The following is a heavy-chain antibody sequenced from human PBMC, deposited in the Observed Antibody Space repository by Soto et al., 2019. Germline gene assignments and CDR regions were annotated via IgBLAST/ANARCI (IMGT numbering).Heavy chain of an antibody. V-gene: IGHV2-5*02. CDR3: APRGIRAVFGLVTTNAIYFYF. Sequence: QITLNESGPTQVKPRQTLTLTCTFSGFSLTTSGVGVGWLRQSPGKAPEWLALIYWDDDKRYSPSLKSRLTITKDTSKNQVVLTMADLDPADTATYYCAPRGIRAVFGLVTTNAIYFYFWGQGTPLAVSS. CDR2: IYWDDDK. D-gene: IGHD3-3*01. J-gene: IGHJ4*02. CDR1: GFSLTTSGVG.